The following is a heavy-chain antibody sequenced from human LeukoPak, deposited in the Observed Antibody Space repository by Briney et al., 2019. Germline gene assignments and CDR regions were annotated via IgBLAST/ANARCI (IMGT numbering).Heavy chain of an antibody. V-gene: IGHV3-30*04. D-gene: IGHD3-10*01. Sequence: PGGSLRLSCAASGFTFSDYAMHWVRQAPDEGLEWVSVISYDGTYKYYGNSVKGRVTISRDNSKNTLYLQMDSLRPEDTGVYSCARKSGGSQRKMDDWLDPWGQGTLVIVSS. CDR2: ISYDGTYK. CDR3: ARKSGGSQRKMDDWLDP. J-gene: IGHJ5*02. CDR1: GFTFSDYA.